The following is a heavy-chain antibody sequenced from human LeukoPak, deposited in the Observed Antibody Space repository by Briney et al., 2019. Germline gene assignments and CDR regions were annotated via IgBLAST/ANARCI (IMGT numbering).Heavy chain of an antibody. V-gene: IGHV4-59*08. J-gene: IGHJ4*02. CDR2: AYYSAIT. CDR1: GVSITTYY. D-gene: IGHD2-2*01. Sequence: SETLSLTCTVSGVSITTYYWTWIRQPPGKGLEWIGYAYYSAITNYNPSLRNRVTISLDTSKDQFSLELTSVTAADTALYYCARSDGIRGKYLLDYWGQGSLVTVSS. CDR3: ARSDGIRGKYLLDY.